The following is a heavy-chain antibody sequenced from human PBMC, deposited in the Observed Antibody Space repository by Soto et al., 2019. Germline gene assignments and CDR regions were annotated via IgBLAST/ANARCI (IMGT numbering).Heavy chain of an antibody. Sequence: GVALRLSKGGSGGMLRRCSMSVCRQALGKKKEWVSAISGSGGSTYYADSVKGRFTISRDNSKNTLYLQMNSLRAEDTAVYYCAQDRLYIEGIPNEHNLLDRWAQG. D-gene: IGHD2-15*01. CDR2: ISGSGGST. J-gene: IGHJ5*02. CDR1: GGMLRRCS. V-gene: IGHV3-23*01. CDR3: AQDRLYIEGIPNEHNLLDR.